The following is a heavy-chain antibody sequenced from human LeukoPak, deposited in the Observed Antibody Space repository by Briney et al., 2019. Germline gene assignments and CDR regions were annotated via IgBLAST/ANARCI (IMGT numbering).Heavy chain of an antibody. CDR1: GFTFSSYA. CDR3: AKVEYYYDSHLDY. V-gene: IGHV3-23*01. CDR2: ISGSGGST. J-gene: IGHJ4*02. Sequence: GGSLRLSCAASGFTFSSYAMSWDRQAPGKGLEWVSAISGSGGSTYYADSVKGRFTISRDNSKNTLYLQMNSLRAEDTAVYYCAKVEYYYDSHLDYWGQGTLVTVSS. D-gene: IGHD3-22*01.